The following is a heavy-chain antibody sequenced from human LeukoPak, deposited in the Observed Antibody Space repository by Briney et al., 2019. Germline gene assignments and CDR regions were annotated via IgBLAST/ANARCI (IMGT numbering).Heavy chain of an antibody. CDR2: IYYSGST. CDR1: GGSISSSSYY. Sequence: SETLSLTCTVSGGSISSSSYYWGWIRQPPGKGLEWIGSIYYSGSTYYNPSLKSRVTISVDTSKNQFSLKLSSVTAADTAVYYCATLTGYSSESWFDPWGQGTLVTVSS. CDR3: ATLTGYSSESWFDP. J-gene: IGHJ5*02. D-gene: IGHD3-9*01. V-gene: IGHV4-39*01.